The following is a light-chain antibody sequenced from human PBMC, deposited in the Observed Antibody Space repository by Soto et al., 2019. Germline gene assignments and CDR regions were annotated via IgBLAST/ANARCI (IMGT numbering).Light chain of an antibody. Sequence: DIQMTQSPSSLSASVGDRVTITCRTSHSFSIYLNWYQQRPGKAPKLLIYAASSLGSGVPSRFSGSGSGTDVTLTISSLQTEDIATYYCQQSYSTPWTFGQGTKVEIK. CDR1: HSFSIY. CDR2: AAS. J-gene: IGKJ1*01. V-gene: IGKV1-39*01. CDR3: QQSYSTPWT.